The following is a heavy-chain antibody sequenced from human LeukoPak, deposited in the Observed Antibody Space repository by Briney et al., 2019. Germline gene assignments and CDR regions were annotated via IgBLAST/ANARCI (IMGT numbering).Heavy chain of an antibody. V-gene: IGHV3-66*02. J-gene: IGHJ4*02. Sequence: TGGSLRLSCAVSGFTVSSNYFSWDRQAPGKGLEWVSVIYTEGTTYYADSVKGRFTISRDNSKNTVYLQMNSLRVEDTAVYYCASEGDWGQGTLVTVSS. D-gene: IGHD3-16*01. CDR2: IYTEGTT. CDR1: GFTVSSNY. CDR3: ASEGD.